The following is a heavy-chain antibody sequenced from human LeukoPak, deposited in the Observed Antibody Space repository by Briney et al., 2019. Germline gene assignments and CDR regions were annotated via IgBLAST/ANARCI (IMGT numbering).Heavy chain of an antibody. V-gene: IGHV1-69*13. CDR3: ASGTGPRGKQWLLAFDI. CDR1: GGTFSSYA. D-gene: IGHD6-19*01. CDR2: IIPIFGTA. J-gene: IGHJ3*02. Sequence: SVKVSCKASGGTFSSYAISWVRQAPGQGLEWMGGIIPIFGTANYAQKFQGRVAITADESTSTAYMELSSLRSEDTAVNYCASGTGPRGKQWLLAFDIWGQGTMVTVSS.